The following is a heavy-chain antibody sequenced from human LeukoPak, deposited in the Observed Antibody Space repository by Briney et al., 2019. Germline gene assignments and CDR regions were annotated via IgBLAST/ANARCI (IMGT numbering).Heavy chain of an antibody. V-gene: IGHV3-23*01. CDR3: AKDILTGHGVDY. CDR2: ISGSGGST. J-gene: IGHJ4*02. D-gene: IGHD3-9*01. CDR1: GFTFSSYG. Sequence: GTSLRLSCAASGFTFSSYGMSWVRQAPGKGLEWVSAISGSGGSTYYADSVKGRFTISRDNSKNTLYLQMNSLRAEDTAVYYCAKDILTGHGVDYWGQGTLVTVSS.